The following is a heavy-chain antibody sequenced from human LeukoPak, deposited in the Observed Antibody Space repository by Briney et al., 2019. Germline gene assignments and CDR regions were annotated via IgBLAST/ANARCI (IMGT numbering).Heavy chain of an antibody. CDR3: ARATYYYDSSGYPSAFDY. CDR1: GYTITGYY. Sequence: VASVKVSCKASGYTITGYYMHWVRQAPGQGLEWMGWINPNSGGTNYAQKFQGRVTMTRDTSISTAYMELSRLRSDDTAVYYCARATYYYDSSGYPSAFDYWGQGTLVTVSS. V-gene: IGHV1-2*02. J-gene: IGHJ4*02. CDR2: INPNSGGT. D-gene: IGHD3-22*01.